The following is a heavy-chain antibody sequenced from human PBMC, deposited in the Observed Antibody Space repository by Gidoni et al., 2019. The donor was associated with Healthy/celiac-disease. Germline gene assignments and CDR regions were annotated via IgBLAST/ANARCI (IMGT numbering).Heavy chain of an antibody. V-gene: IGHV1-8*01. J-gene: IGHJ6*02. CDR2: MNPNSGNT. D-gene: IGHD6-13*01. Sequence: QVQLVQSGAEVKKPGASVKVSCKTSGYNFTSYDVTWVRQATGQGRESMGWMNPNSGNTGYAQKFQGRVTMTRNTSTSTAYMELGSLRSEDTAVYYCARPALCSVCLAAAGTTPYYYGLDVWGQGTTVTVSS. CDR3: ARPALCSVCLAAAGTTPYYYGLDV. CDR1: GYNFTSYD.